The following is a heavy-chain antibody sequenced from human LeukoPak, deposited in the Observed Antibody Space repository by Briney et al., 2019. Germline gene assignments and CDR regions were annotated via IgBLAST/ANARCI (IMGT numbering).Heavy chain of an antibody. J-gene: IGHJ5*02. Sequence: SETLSLTCTVSGVSITSGNHYWAWIRQSAGKGLEWIGHMFRTGSTNYNPSLKNRVTISADTSKKEFSLKMTSVIAADTAVYYCVRTVIPGWFDPWGQGTLVTVSS. V-gene: IGHV4-61*09. D-gene: IGHD4-17*01. CDR1: GVSITSGNHY. CDR3: VRTVIPGWFDP. CDR2: MFRTGST.